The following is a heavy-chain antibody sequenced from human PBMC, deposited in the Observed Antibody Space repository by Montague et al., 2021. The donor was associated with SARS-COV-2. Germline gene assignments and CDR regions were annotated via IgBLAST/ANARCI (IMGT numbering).Heavy chain of an antibody. CDR1: GGSISGYY. CDR2: IYHSGNT. CDR3: AREYRRELWQTNWYFGL. D-gene: IGHD5-18*01. V-gene: IGHV4-59*01. Sequence: SETLSLTCSVSGGSISGYYWGWIRQPPRKGLEWIGYIYHSGNTKYNPSLKSRVSISVDTSKNQFSLRLSSVTAADTAVYYCAREYRRELWQTNWYFGLWGRGTLVTVSS. J-gene: IGHJ2*01.